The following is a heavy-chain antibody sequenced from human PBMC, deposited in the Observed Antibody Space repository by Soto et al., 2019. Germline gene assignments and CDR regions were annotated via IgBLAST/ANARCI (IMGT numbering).Heavy chain of an antibody. V-gene: IGHV4-31*03. CDR3: ARVPGV. D-gene: IGHD3-10*01. CDR2: MYYSGRT. Sequence: QVQLQESGPGLVKPSQTLSLTCTVSGGSISSGGYYWSWIRQHPGQGLEWIAYMYYSGRTYYNPSPKRRVTLSVATSKNQFSLKLSSVTAADTAVYYCARVPGVWGQGTLVTVSS. CDR1: GGSISSGGYY. J-gene: IGHJ4*02.